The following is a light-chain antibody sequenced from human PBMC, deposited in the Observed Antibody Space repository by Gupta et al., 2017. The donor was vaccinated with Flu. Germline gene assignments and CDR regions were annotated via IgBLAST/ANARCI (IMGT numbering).Light chain of an antibody. V-gene: IGKV1-39*01. J-gene: IGKJ1*01. CDR1: QSISSY. Sequence: DIQMTQSPSSLSASVGDRVTITCRASQSISSYLNWYQQKPGKAPKLLIYAASSLQSGVPSRFSGSGSETDFTLTISSLQPEDFATYYCQQSDSTPLTFGQGTKVEIK. CDR2: AAS. CDR3: QQSDSTPLT.